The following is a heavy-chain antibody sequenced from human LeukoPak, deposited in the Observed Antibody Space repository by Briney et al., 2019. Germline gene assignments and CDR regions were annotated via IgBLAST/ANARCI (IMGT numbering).Heavy chain of an antibody. V-gene: IGHV4-39*01. Sequence: SETLSPTCTISGASISSCCSFWLWLPQPPGKGLEWIESISYSGNTFYNPSLKSRVAISEDTSKNQFSLTVTSVDAADKAVYNCARLYGSRGCYYDFWGQGTLVTVSS. D-gene: IGHD3-22*01. CDR1: GASISSCCSF. CDR3: ARLYGSRGCYYDF. CDR2: ISYSGNT. J-gene: IGHJ4*02.